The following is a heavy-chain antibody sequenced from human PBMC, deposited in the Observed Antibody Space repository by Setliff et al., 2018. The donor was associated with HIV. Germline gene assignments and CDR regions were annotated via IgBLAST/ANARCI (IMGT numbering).Heavy chain of an antibody. CDR1: GYTLTNYA. CDR2: INAGNDNT. J-gene: IGHJ3*02. V-gene: IGHV1-3*01. Sequence: ASVKVSCKASGYTLTNYAMHWVRQAPGQRLEWMGCINAGNDNTKYSQNFQGRVTITKDTSASTVYMELSSLRSEDTAVYYCARDLGDVWVISPTDDAFDIWGQGTMVTVSS. CDR3: ARDLGDVWVISPTDDAFDI. D-gene: IGHD3-16*01.